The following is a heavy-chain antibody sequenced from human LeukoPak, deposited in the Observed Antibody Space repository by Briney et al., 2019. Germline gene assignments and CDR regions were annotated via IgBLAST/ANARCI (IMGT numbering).Heavy chain of an antibody. J-gene: IGHJ5*02. V-gene: IGHV4-59*08. CDR1: GGSISSYQ. CDR3: AGHDYYGSGSYR. CDR2: MYYSGST. Sequence: SETLSLTCTVSGGSISSYQWSWIRQPPGKGLEWIGYMYYSGSTKHNPSLKSRVTISGDTSKNQFSLKLISVTAADAAVYYCAGHDYYGSGSYRWGQGTLVTVSS. D-gene: IGHD3-10*01.